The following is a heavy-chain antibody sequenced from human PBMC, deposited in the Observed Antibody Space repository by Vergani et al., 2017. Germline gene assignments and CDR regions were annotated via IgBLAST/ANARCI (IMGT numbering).Heavy chain of an antibody. CDR3: AREYSSSVGFLAY. CDR1: GGSISSGSYY. CDR2: IHTSEST. V-gene: IGHV4-61*02. Sequence: QVQLQESGPGLVKPSQTLSLTCTVSGGSISSGSYYWSWIRQPAGKGLEWIGRIHTSESTNYNPSLKSRVTMSVDTSKNQFSLKLSSVTAADTAVYYCAREYSSSVGFLAYWGQGTLVTVSS. J-gene: IGHJ4*02. D-gene: IGHD6-6*01.